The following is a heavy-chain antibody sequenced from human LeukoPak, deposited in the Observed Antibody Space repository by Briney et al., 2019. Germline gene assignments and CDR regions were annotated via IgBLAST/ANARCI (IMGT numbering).Heavy chain of an antibody. Sequence: PGGSLRLSCAASGFTFSSYSMNWVRQAPGKGLEWVSSISSSSSYIYYADSVKGRFTISRDNAKNSLYLQMNSLRAEDTAVYYCASPKDIVVVPAAGSQPRYYYGMDVWGQGTTVTVSS. CDR3: ASPKDIVVVPAAGSQPRYYYGMDV. V-gene: IGHV3-21*01. CDR2: ISSSSSYI. CDR1: GFTFSSYS. J-gene: IGHJ6*02. D-gene: IGHD2-2*01.